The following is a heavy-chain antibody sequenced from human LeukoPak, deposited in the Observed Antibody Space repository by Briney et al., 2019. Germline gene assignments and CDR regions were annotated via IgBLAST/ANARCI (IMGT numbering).Heavy chain of an antibody. D-gene: IGHD3-3*01. J-gene: IGHJ5*02. CDR3: ARYFRITIFGVVDNWFDP. Sequence: ASVKVSCKASGYTFTSYYMHWVRQAPGQGLEWMGIINPSGGSTSYAKKFQGRVTMTRDTSTSTVYMELSSLRSEDTAVYYCARYFRITIFGVVDNWFDPWGQGTLVTVSS. CDR1: GYTFTSYY. CDR2: INPSGGST. V-gene: IGHV1-46*01.